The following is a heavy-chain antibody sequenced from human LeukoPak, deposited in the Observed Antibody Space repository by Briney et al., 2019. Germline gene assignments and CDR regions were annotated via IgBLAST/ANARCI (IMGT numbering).Heavy chain of an antibody. CDR3: ARDSGAHTFGVALYYFDY. D-gene: IGHD3-3*01. V-gene: IGHV4-4*07. Sequence: SETLSLTCTLSGDSLSGYYWVWVRQAAGKGLEWLGRVYTDGRTSFYPSLQSRVTMSVDMSKNQFSLRLSSVTAADTAVYYCARDSGAHTFGVALYYFDYWGQGTLVTVSS. CDR2: VYTDGRT. CDR1: GDSLSGYY. J-gene: IGHJ4*02.